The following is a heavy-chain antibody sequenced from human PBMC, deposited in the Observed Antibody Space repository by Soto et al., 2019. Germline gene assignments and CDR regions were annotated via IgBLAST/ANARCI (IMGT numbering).Heavy chain of an antibody. D-gene: IGHD3-9*01. CDR2: ISSSSSTI. Sequence: EVQLVESGGGLVQPGGSLRLSCAASGFTFSSYSMNWVRQAPGKGLEWVSYISSSSSTIYYADSVKGRFTISRDNAKNSLYLQMNSLRAEDTAVYYCARDGNFDWSIIRGGFDPWGQGTLVTVSS. V-gene: IGHV3-48*01. J-gene: IGHJ5*02. CDR1: GFTFSSYS. CDR3: ARDGNFDWSIIRGGFDP.